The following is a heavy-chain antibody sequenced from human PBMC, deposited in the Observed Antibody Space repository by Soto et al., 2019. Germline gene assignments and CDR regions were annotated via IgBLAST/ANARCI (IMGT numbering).Heavy chain of an antibody. CDR1: GFTFRSHG. CDR3: ARSASGPQTFYTSPIDV. V-gene: IGHV3-33*01. Sequence: GGSLRLSCAASGFTFRSHGIHWVRQAPDKGLEWVTFIYNDGSQKYYADSVKGRFAVPRDNFNKRVYLEMSSLTAADTAMYFCARSASGPQTFYTSPIDVWGRGTTVTVSS. D-gene: IGHD3-10*01. J-gene: IGHJ6*02. CDR2: IYNDGSQK.